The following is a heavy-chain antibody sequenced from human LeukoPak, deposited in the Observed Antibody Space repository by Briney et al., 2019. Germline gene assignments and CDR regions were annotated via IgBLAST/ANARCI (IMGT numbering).Heavy chain of an antibody. CDR2: INHSGST. J-gene: IGHJ4*02. CDR1: GGSFSGYY. V-gene: IGHV4-34*01. CDR3: ARVNYYRFHFDY. Sequence: PSETLSLTCAVYGGSFSGYYWSWIRQPPGKGLEWIGEINHSGSTNYNPSLKSRVTISVDTSKNQFSLKLGSVTAADTAVYYCARVNYYRFHFDYWGQGTLVTVSS. D-gene: IGHD3-10*01.